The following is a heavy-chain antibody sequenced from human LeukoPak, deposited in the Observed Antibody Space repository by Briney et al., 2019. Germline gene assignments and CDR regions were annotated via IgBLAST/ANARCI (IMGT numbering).Heavy chain of an antibody. CDR3: ASYSSGWFGNDAFDI. V-gene: IGHV1-2*02. CDR1: GYTFTGYY. D-gene: IGHD6-19*01. J-gene: IGHJ3*02. Sequence: ASVKVSCKASGYTFTGYYMHWVRQAPGQGLEWIGWINPNSGGTNYAQKFQGRVTMTRDTSISTAYMELSRLRSDDTAVYYCASYSSGWFGNDAFDIWGQGTMVTVSS. CDR2: INPNSGGT.